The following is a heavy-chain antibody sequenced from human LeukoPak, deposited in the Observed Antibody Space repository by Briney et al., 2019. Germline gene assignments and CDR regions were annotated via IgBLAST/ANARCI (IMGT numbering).Heavy chain of an antibody. V-gene: IGHV1-2*02. J-gene: IGHJ4*02. CDR1: GYTFTGYY. CDR3: ARDLSSTPNWEFDY. Sequence: ASVKVSCKASGYTFTGYYMHWVRQAPGQGLEWMGWINPNSGGTNYAQKFQGRVTITRDTSISTAYMELSRLRSDDTAVYYCARDLSSTPNWEFDYWGQGTQVTVSS. CDR2: INPNSGGT. D-gene: IGHD1-26*01.